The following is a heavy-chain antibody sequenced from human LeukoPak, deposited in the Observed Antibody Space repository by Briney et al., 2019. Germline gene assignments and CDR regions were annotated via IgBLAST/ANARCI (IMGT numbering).Heavy chain of an antibody. V-gene: IGHV1-69*05. CDR3: ARVEVAAAGPSWPPIDY. D-gene: IGHD6-13*01. J-gene: IGHJ4*02. CDR1: GGTFSSYA. Sequence: SVEVSCKASGGTFSSYAISWVRQAPGQGLEWMGRIIPIFGTANYAQKFQGRVTITTDESTSTAYMELSSLSSEDTAVYYCARVEVAAAGPSWPPIDYWGQGTLVTVSS. CDR2: IIPIFGTA.